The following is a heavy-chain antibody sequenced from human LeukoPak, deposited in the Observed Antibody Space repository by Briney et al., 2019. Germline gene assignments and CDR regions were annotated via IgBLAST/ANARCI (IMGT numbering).Heavy chain of an antibody. J-gene: IGHJ4*02. CDR2: INTNSGGT. CDR3: ARGFYGSGTYRYYYFDY. D-gene: IGHD3-10*01. Sequence: ASVKVSCKASGYTFTGYYMHWVRQAPGQGLEWMGWINTNSGGTNYAQKFQGRVTMTTDTSTSTAYMELRSLRSDDTAVYYCARGFYGSGTYRYYYFDYWGQGTLVTVSS. V-gene: IGHV1-2*02. CDR1: GYTFTGYY.